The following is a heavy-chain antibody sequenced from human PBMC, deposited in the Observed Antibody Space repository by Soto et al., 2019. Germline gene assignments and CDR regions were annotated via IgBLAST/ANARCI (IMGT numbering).Heavy chain of an antibody. J-gene: IGHJ6*02. CDR1: GGSFSGYY. Sequence: PSETLSLTCAVYGGSFSGYYWSWIRQPPGKGLEWIGEINHSGSTNYNPSLKSRVTISVDTSKNQFSLKLSSVTAADTAVYYCARDPIDPKTHYDFWSGTNGMDVWGQGTTVTVSS. CDR3: ARDPIDPKTHYDFWSGTNGMDV. V-gene: IGHV4-34*01. CDR2: INHSGST. D-gene: IGHD3-3*01.